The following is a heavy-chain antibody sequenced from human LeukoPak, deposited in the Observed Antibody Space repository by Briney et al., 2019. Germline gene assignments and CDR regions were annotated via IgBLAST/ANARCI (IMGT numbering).Heavy chain of an antibody. Sequence: PGGSLRLSCAASGFNFFTYGMHWVRQAPGKGLEWVAVIWYDGSNKYYADSVKGRFTISRDNSKSTLSLQMNSLRAEDTAVYYCARVIRGFGALDYRGQGTLVTVSS. CDR1: GFNFFTYG. CDR3: ARVIRGFGALDY. J-gene: IGHJ4*02. V-gene: IGHV3-33*01. CDR2: IWYDGSNK. D-gene: IGHD3-10*01.